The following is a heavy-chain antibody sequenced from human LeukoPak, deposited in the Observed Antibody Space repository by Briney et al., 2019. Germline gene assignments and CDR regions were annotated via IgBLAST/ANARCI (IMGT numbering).Heavy chain of an antibody. D-gene: IGHD3-16*02. V-gene: IGHV7-4-1*02. CDR3: ARYRGDYVWGSYRPGGFDY. CDR2: INTNTGNP. CDR1: GYTFTLYA. J-gene: IGHJ4*02. Sequence: ASVKVSCKASGYTFTLYAINWVRQAPGQGLEWMGWINTNTGNPTYAQGFTGRFVFSLDTSVSTTYLQISSLKAEDTAVYYCARYRGDYVWGSYRPGGFDYWGQGTLVTVSS.